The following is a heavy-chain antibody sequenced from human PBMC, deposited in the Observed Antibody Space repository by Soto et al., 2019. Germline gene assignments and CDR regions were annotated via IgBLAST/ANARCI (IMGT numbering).Heavy chain of an antibody. Sequence: ASETLSLTCSVSGGSVSNKTYYWSWIRQPPGKRLEWIGYVYYSGSTYYNPSLKSRVTISVDTSKNQSSLKLSSVTAADTAVYYCARDSDKDRGVISLDYWGQGTLVTVSS. V-gene: IGHV4-61*01. D-gene: IGHD3-10*01. CDR1: GGSVSNKTYY. CDR2: VYYSGST. CDR3: ARDSDKDRGVISLDY. J-gene: IGHJ4*02.